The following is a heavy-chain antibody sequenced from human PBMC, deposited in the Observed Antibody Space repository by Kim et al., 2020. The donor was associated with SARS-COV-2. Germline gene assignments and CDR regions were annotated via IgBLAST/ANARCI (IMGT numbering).Heavy chain of an antibody. Sequence: GGSLRLSCAASGFTFRSAYMSWVRQAPGKGLEWVGRIKSKVDGATTDYAAPVKGRFSMSRDDSRNLVYLQMNSLKIEDTAIYYCTTDYVWLPYYDFWSGYYRDVLDIWGQGTMVIVSS. V-gene: IGHV3-15*01. CDR3: TTDYVWLPYYDFWSGYYRDVLDI. J-gene: IGHJ3*02. CDR1: GFTFRSAY. CDR2: IKSKVDGATT. D-gene: IGHD3-3*01.